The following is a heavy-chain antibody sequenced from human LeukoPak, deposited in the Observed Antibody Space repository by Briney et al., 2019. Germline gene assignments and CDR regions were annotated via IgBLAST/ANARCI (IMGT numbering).Heavy chain of an antibody. CDR1: GYTLTELS. CDR3: ATLCGGDCYNYYYYGMGV. D-gene: IGHD2-21*02. V-gene: IGHV1-24*01. Sequence: ASVKVSCKVSGYTLTELSMHWVRQAPGKGLEWMGGFDPEDGETIYAQKFQGRVTMTEDTSTDTAYMELSSLRSEDTAVYYCATLCGGDCYNYYYYGMGVWGQGTTVTVSS. J-gene: IGHJ6*02. CDR2: FDPEDGET.